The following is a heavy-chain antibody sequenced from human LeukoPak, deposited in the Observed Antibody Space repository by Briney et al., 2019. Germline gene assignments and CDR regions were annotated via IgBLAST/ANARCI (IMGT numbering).Heavy chain of an antibody. CDR2: IIPILGIA. D-gene: IGHD5-18*01. J-gene: IGHJ3*02. CDR3: ATGYNYALEAFDAVDI. V-gene: IGHV1-69*04. CDR1: GGTFSSYA. Sequence: SVKVSCKASGGTFSSYAISWVRQAPGQGLECMGRIIPILGIANYAQKFQGRVTITADKSTSTAYMELSSLSSEDTAVYYCATGYNYALEAFDAVDIWGQGTMVTVSS.